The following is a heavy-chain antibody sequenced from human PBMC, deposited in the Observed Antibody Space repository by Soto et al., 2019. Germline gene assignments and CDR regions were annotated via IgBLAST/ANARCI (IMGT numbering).Heavy chain of an antibody. D-gene: IGHD3-22*01. CDR3: ARGGYYDSSGSRNYHYYGMDV. CDR2: ISPYNDDT. V-gene: IGHV1-18*01. J-gene: IGHJ6*02. Sequence: AASVKVSCKASGYTFTSYGISWVRQAPGQGLEWLGWISPYNDDTKYAQMLQGRVTMTTDTSSRTAYMALRSLRSDDTAVYFCARGGYYDSSGSRNYHYYGMDVWGQGTTVTVS. CDR1: GYTFTSYG.